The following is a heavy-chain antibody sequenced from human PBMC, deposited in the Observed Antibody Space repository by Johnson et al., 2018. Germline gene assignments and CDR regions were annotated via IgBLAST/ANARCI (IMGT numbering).Heavy chain of an antibody. D-gene: IGHD6-25*01. J-gene: IGHJ3*02. CDR3: ARFYSAAFDI. Sequence: EVQLVETGGGLVQPGGSLRLSCAASGFTFSSYWMHWVRQAHGKGLVWVSRVNSDGSSTSYANSGKGRFTISRDNAKNMLYLQMNSLRAEATAVYYVARFYSAAFDIWGQGTMVTVSS. V-gene: IGHV3-74*02. CDR2: VNSDGSST. CDR1: GFTFSSYW.